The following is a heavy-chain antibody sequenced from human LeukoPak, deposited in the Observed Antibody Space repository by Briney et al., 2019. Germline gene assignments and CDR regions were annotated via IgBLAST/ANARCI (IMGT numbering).Heavy chain of an antibody. D-gene: IGHD6-19*01. Sequence: SQTLSLTCTVSGASISSDTYFWSWLRQPAGKGLEWLGRISSTGRTDYNPSLTSRVTISVDTSKNQLSMKLSSVTAADTAVYYCAKGAGPPWFDPWGQGTLVTVSS. V-gene: IGHV4-61*02. J-gene: IGHJ5*02. CDR3: AKGAGPPWFDP. CDR2: ISSTGRT. CDR1: GASISSDTYF.